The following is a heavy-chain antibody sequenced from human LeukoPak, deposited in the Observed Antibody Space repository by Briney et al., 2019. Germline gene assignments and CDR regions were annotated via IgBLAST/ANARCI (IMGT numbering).Heavy chain of an antibody. CDR3: ARVSDGLDR. D-gene: IGHD5-18*01. J-gene: IGHJ5*02. CDR1: GGSISIYF. V-gene: IGHV4-59*01. CDR2: PYYSGST. Sequence: PSETLSLTCTVSGGSISIYFWSWIRAPPGKGLEWIGYPYYSGSTNYNPSLKSRVTISVDTSKNQFSLMLSAVTAADTAVYYWARVSDGLDRWGQGTLVTVSS.